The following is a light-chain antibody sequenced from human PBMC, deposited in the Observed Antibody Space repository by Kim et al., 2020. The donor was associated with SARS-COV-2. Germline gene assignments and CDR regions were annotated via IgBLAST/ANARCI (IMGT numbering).Light chain of an antibody. Sequence: ASIGDTVTITCRATQGINHWLAWFQERPGKPPKSLIYSASNLQSGVPSKFSGSGYGTDFALTINNLQPEDFATYYCQQYKSYPPTFGQGTKVDIK. J-gene: IGKJ1*01. V-gene: IGKV1-16*02. CDR1: QGINHW. CDR2: SAS. CDR3: QQYKSYPPT.